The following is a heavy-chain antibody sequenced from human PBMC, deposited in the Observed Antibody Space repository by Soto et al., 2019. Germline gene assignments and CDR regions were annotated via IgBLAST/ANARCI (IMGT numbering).Heavy chain of an antibody. CDR1: GFSLSNPSMG. Sequence: QVTLKEAGPVLVKPTDSLTLTCSVSGFSLSNPSMGVSWIRQRPGQALEWLAHIFSSDRKSYSKSLKSRLTISRDTSKSQVVLTMTNMDPVDTATYYCARFTDDRPHDQWGQGTLVTVSS. CDR3: ARFTDDRPHDQ. J-gene: IGHJ4*02. CDR2: IFSSDRK. V-gene: IGHV2-26*01.